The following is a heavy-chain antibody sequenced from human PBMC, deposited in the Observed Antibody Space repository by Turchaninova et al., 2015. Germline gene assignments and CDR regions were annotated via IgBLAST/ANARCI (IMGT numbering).Heavy chain of an antibody. Sequence: QVHLVQSGAEVKKPGAAVKVACKASGYTFPNHYMPWVRKAPGQGLEWMGRINPSGGDTNYAQKFQCRVTMTRDTSISTAYMELSGLTSDDTAVYYCLKMWLASQGDYWGQGTLVTVSS. V-gene: IGHV1-2*06. CDR3: LKMWLASQGDY. CDR2: INPSGGDT. J-gene: IGHJ4*02. CDR1: GYTFPNHY. D-gene: IGHD6-19*01.